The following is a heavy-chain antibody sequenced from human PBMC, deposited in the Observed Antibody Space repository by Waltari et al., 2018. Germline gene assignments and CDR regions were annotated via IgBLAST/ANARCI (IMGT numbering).Heavy chain of an antibody. V-gene: IGHV3-30-3*01. CDR1: GFTFSSYA. D-gene: IGHD2-2*01. CDR3: ARERKLVAADPFGSFDY. J-gene: IGHJ4*02. Sequence: QVQLVESGGGVVQPGRSLRLSCAASGFTFSSYAMPWVRQAPGKGLEWVAVISYDGSNKYYADSVKGRFTISRDNSKNTLYLQMNSLRAEDTAVYYCARERKLVAADPFGSFDYWGQGTLVTVSS. CDR2: ISYDGSNK.